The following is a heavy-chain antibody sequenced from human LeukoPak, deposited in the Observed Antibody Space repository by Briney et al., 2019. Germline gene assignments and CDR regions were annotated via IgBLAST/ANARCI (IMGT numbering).Heavy chain of an antibody. Sequence: PGGSLRLSCAASGFIFSNFAMHWVRQAPGKGLEWVALISYDGSHTYYADSMKGRFNISRDNSRNVLYLQMTRLSGDDSAVYYCAREEQELVRDYYYYMDVWGKGTTVTVSS. CDR3: AREEQELVRDYYYYMDV. CDR2: ISYDGSHT. D-gene: IGHD6-13*01. J-gene: IGHJ6*03. CDR1: GFIFSNFA. V-gene: IGHV3-30*01.